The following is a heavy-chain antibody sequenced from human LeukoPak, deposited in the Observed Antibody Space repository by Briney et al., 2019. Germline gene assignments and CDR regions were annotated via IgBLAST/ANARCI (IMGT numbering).Heavy chain of an antibody. D-gene: IGHD3-3*02. CDR3: ANSPPFTLHYYFDY. V-gene: IGHV3-23*01. Sequence: GGSLSLSCAASRLTFSSYAMSWVRPAPGKGLEWVSAISCSGGSTYYADSVKGRFTISRDNSKNTLYLQMNSLRAEDTAVYYCANSPPFTLHYYFDYWGQGTLVTVSS. J-gene: IGHJ4*02. CDR2: ISCSGGST. CDR1: RLTFSSYA.